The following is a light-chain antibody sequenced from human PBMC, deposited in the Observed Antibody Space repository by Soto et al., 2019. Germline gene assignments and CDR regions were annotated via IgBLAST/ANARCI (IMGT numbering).Light chain of an antibody. J-gene: IGLJ1*01. CDR1: SSDVGGYNY. CDR3: TSYAGSSTYV. CDR2: DVN. Sequence: QSVLTQPRSVSGSPGQSVTISCTGTSSDVGGYNYVSWYQHHPGKVPKLMIYDVNKRPSGVSDRFSGSKSGNTASLTISGLQAEDEADYYCTSYAGSSTYVLGTGTKVTVL. V-gene: IGLV2-11*01.